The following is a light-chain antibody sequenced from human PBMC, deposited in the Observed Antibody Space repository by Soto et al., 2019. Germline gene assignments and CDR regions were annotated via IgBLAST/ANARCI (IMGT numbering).Light chain of an antibody. CDR1: QVINNC. CDR2: TTF. J-gene: IGKJ4*01. Sequence: DIQMTQSPSSVSASVGDTVTVTCRASQVINNCLAWYQQKPVTVPNLLIYTTFILHSGVPPRFSGSRSGTDFTLTISNLQPEDSATYYCPQASSFPLTFVEGTKVEIK. CDR3: PQASSFPLT. V-gene: IGKV1-12*01.